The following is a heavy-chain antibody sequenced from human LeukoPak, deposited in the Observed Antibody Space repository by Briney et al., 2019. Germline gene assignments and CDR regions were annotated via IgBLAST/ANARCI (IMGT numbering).Heavy chain of an antibody. CDR2: ISGSDATT. CDR3: AELGITMIGGV. CDR1: GFTFSTYD. V-gene: IGHV3-23*01. J-gene: IGHJ6*04. D-gene: IGHD3-10*02. Sequence: GGSLRLSCATSGFTFSTYDINWVRQAPGKGLEWVSAISGSDATTYYADSVKGRFTISRDSSKNTVFLQMNSLRAEDTAVYYCAELGITMIGGVWGKGTTVTISS.